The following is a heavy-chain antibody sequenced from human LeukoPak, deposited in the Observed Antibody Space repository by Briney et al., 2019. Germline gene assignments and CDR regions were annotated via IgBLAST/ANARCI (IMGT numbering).Heavy chain of an antibody. V-gene: IGHV4-59*12. Sequence: SETLSLTCTVSGDSTSNFYWNWIRQSPGKGLEWIGHIHYSGSSVYNPSLKSRGTISIDTSRRQFFLKLNSVTAADTAVYYCARGDPYYYGSGGYHFNWFDPWGQGTLVTVSS. D-gene: IGHD3-10*01. CDR3: ARGDPYYYGSGGYHFNWFDP. CDR2: IHYSGSS. CDR1: GDSTSNFY. J-gene: IGHJ5*02.